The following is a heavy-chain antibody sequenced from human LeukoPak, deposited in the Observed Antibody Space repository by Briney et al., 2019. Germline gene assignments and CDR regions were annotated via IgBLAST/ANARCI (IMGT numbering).Heavy chain of an antibody. CDR3: ETMGTGDYREDF. J-gene: IGHJ4*02. CDR2: IYAGDTI. V-gene: IGHV3-66*01. Sequence: GGSLRLSCVVSGFSFSNNYVSWVRQAPGKGLEWVSVIYAGDTIHYADSVKGRLTISTKNTVYVQMNSVRAEDTALYYCETMGTGDYREDFWGQGTLVTVSS. D-gene: IGHD3/OR15-3a*01. CDR1: GFSFSNNY.